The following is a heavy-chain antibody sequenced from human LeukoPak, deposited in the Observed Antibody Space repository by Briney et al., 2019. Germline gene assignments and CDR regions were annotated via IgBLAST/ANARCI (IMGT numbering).Heavy chain of an antibody. D-gene: IGHD6-13*01. CDR3: AKDEAPGSWHTPSDF. Sequence: PGGSLRLSCAASGFTFRTYAMSWVRQAPGKGLEWVSGISDSGDGTYYAESVKGRFTISRDNSKNTVFLQMNSLRADATAKYYCAKDEAPGSWHTPSDFWGQGTLVTVSS. V-gene: IGHV3-23*01. J-gene: IGHJ4*02. CDR1: GFTFRTYA. CDR2: ISDSGDGT.